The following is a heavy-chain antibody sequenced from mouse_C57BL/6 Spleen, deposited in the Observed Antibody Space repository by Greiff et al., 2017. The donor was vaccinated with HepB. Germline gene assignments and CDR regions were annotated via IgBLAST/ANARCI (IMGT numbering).Heavy chain of an antibody. CDR3: ARDTTMVTTGFAY. CDR2: ISDGGSYT. CDR1: GFTFSSYA. Sequence: EVKLEESGGGLVKPGGSLKLSCAASGFTFSSYAMSWVRQTPEKRLEWVATISDGGSYTYYPDNVKGRFTISRDNAKNNLYLQMSHLKSEDTAMYYCARDTTMVTTGFAYWGQGTLVTVSA. D-gene: IGHD2-2*01. V-gene: IGHV5-4*01. J-gene: IGHJ3*01.